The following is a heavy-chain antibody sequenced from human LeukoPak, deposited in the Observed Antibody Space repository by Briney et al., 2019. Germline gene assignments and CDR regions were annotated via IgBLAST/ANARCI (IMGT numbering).Heavy chain of an antibody. Sequence: GASVKVSCKASGGTFSSYAISWVRQAPGQGLEWMGRIIPIFGIANYAQKFQGRVTITEDKSTSTAYMELRSLRSDDTAVYYCARDTANFDWYSDPTDYWGQGTLVTVSS. V-gene: IGHV1-69*04. D-gene: IGHD3-9*01. CDR2: IIPIFGIA. CDR3: ARDTANFDWYSDPTDY. CDR1: GGTFSSYA. J-gene: IGHJ4*02.